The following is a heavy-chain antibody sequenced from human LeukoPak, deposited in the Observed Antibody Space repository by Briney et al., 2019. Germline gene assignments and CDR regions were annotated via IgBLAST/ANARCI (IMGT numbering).Heavy chain of an antibody. CDR1: GFTFSSYA. D-gene: IGHD3-22*01. J-gene: IGHJ1*01. Sequence: GGSLRLSCAASGFTFSSYAMNWVRQAPGKGLEWVSDISGSGASTYSADSVKGRFTISRDNAKNSLYLQMNSLRAEDTAVYYCARGHYYYDSSGYSEYFQHWGQGTLVTVSS. V-gene: IGHV3-23*01. CDR3: ARGHYYYDSSGYSEYFQH. CDR2: ISGSGAST.